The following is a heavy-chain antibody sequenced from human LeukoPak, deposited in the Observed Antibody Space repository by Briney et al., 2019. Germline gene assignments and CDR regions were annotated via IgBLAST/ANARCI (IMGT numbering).Heavy chain of an antibody. V-gene: IGHV4-59*08. Sequence: SETLSLTCTVSGGSISSYYWNWIRQPPGKGLEWIGYIDYSGSTNYNPSLKSRVTISVDTSKNQFSLKLSSVTAADTAVYYCARHENRHGYYYYYYMDVWGKGTTVTVSS. D-gene: IGHD5-24*01. CDR2: IDYSGST. CDR3: ARHENRHGYYYYYYMDV. J-gene: IGHJ6*03. CDR1: GGSISSYY.